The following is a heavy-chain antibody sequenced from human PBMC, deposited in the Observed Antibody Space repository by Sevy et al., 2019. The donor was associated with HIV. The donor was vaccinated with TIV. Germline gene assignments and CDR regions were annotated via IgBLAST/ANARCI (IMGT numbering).Heavy chain of an antibody. CDR3: AKESGSYYDFWSGHDAFDI. V-gene: IGHV3-30*18. D-gene: IGHD3-3*01. J-gene: IGHJ3*02. CDR2: ISYDGSSK. Sequence: GGSLRLSCAASGFNFSSYGMHWVRQAPGKGLEWVAVISYDGSSKYYAESVKVRFTISRDNSKNTLYLQISSLRSEDTAVYYCAKESGSYYDFWSGHDAFDIWGQGTMVTVSS. CDR1: GFNFSSYG.